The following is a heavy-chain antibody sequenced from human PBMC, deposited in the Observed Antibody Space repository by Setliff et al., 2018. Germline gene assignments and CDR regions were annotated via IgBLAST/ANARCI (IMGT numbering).Heavy chain of an antibody. J-gene: IGHJ3*02. CDR3: AEGLRGNDAFDI. CDR1: GYTFTAYN. D-gene: IGHD5-12*01. Sequence: ASVKVSCKASGYTFTAYNINWVRQATGQGLELMGWMNPNNGKTGYIQKLQGRVTMARNTSISTVYMELSSLRPEDTAVYYCAEGLRGNDAFDIWGQGTMVTVSS. CDR2: MNPNNGKT. V-gene: IGHV1-8*02.